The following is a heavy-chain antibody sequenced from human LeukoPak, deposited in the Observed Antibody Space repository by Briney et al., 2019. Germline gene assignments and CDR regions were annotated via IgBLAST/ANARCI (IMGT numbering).Heavy chain of an antibody. D-gene: IGHD2-2*01. J-gene: IGHJ5*02. V-gene: IGHV4-59*08. Sequence: SETLSLTCTVSGGSISSSYWSWLRQPPGKGLEWLGYIYYSGITNYNPSLKSRVTISVDTSKNHFSLKLSSVTAADTAVYYCARHDVVAPEFDPWGQGTLVTVSS. CDR2: IYYSGIT. CDR3: ARHDVVAPEFDP. CDR1: GGSISSSY.